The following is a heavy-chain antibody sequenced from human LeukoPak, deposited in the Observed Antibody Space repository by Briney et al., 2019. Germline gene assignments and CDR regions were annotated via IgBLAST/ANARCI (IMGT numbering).Heavy chain of an antibody. D-gene: IGHD2-2*01. CDR1: GGSFSGYY. CDR2: INHSGST. V-gene: IGHV4-34*01. J-gene: IGHJ3*02. Sequence: PSETLSLTCAVYGGSFSGYYWSWIRQPPGKGLEWIGEINHSGSTNYNPSLKSRVTISVDTSKNQFSLKLSSATAADTAVYYCASFSKDIVVVPAAGTAFDIWGQGTMVTVSS. CDR3: ASFSKDIVVVPAAGTAFDI.